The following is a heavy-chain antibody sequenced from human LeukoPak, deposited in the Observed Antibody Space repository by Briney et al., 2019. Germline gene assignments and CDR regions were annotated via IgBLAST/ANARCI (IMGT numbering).Heavy chain of an antibody. CDR3: ARREGCSGGSCYSRVDY. D-gene: IGHD2-15*01. CDR2: IYPGDSDT. Sequence: GESLKISFKGSGYSFTSYWIGWVRQMPGKGLEWMGIIYPGDSDTRYSPSFQGQVTISADKSISTAYLQWSSLKASDTAMYYCARREGCSGGSCYSRVDYWGQGTLVTVSS. J-gene: IGHJ4*02. CDR1: GYSFTSYW. V-gene: IGHV5-51*01.